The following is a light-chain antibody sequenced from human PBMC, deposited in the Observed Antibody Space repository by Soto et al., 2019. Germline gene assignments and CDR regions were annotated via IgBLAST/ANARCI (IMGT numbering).Light chain of an antibody. CDR1: QTISSW. CDR2: KAS. Sequence: DIQMTQSPSTLSGSVGDRVTITCRASQTISSWLAWYQQKPGKAPKLLIYKASTLKSGVPSRFSGSGSGTEFTLTNSSLQPDDFATYYGQHYNSYSEAFGQGTKVDIK. J-gene: IGKJ1*01. CDR3: QHYNSYSEA. V-gene: IGKV1-5*03.